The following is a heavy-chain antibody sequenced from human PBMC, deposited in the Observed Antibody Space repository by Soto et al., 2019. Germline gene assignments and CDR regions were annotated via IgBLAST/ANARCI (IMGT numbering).Heavy chain of an antibody. V-gene: IGHV3-30*18. D-gene: IGHD3-3*01. CDR2: ISYDGSNK. CDR3: AKGPIFGVVIDFDY. CDR1: GFTFSSYG. J-gene: IGHJ4*02. Sequence: PGGSLRLSCAASGFTFSSYGMHWVRQAPGKGLEWVAVISYDGSNKYYADSVKGRFTIPRDNSKNTLYLQMNSLRAEDTAVYYCAKGPIFGVVIDFDYWGQGTLVTVSS.